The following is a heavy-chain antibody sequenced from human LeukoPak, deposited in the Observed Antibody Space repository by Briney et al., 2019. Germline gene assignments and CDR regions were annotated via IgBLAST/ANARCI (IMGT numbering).Heavy chain of an antibody. Sequence: ASVKVSCKASGYTFTSYGISWARQAPGQGLEWMGWISAYNGNTNYAQKLQGRVTMTTDTSASTAYMELRSLRSDDTAVYYCARDSITIFGVDHYGMDVWGQGTTVTVSS. CDR1: GYTFTSYG. CDR2: ISAYNGNT. CDR3: ARDSITIFGVDHYGMDV. J-gene: IGHJ6*02. V-gene: IGHV1-18*01. D-gene: IGHD3-3*01.